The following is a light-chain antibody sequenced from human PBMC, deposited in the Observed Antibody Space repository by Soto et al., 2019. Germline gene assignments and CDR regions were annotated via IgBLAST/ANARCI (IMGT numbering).Light chain of an antibody. CDR1: SIDVGGYNS. V-gene: IGLV2-11*01. J-gene: IGLJ1*01. Sequence: QSALTQPRSVSGSPGQSVAISCTGTSIDVGGYNSVSWYQQHPGKAPKLIIYDVNKWPSGDPDRFSGSKSGNTASLTISGLQAEDEADYYCCSFAVRLYVFGSVTDLTDL. CDR3: CSFAVRLYV. CDR2: DVN.